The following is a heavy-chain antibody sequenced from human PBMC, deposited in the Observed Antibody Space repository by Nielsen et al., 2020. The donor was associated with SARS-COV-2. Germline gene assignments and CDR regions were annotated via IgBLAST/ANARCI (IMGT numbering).Heavy chain of an antibody. CDR3: TRHAANDYVWGSYRYTGS. D-gene: IGHD3-16*02. Sequence: GGSLRLSCAASGFTFSSYWMHWVRQASGKGLEWVGRIRSKANSYATAYAASVKGRFTISRDDSKNTAYLQMNSLKTEDTAVYYCTRHAANDYVWGSYRYTGSWGQGTLVTVSS. CDR2: IRSKANSYAT. J-gene: IGHJ5*02. V-gene: IGHV3-73*01. CDR1: GFTFSSYW.